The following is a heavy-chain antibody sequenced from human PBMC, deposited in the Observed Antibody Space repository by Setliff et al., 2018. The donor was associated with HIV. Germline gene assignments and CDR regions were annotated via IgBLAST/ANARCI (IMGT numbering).Heavy chain of an antibody. J-gene: IGHJ5*02. CDR3: ARWYTTGRGWFDP. CDR1: GDSVNSGGFY. D-gene: IGHD6-25*01. V-gene: IGHV4-31*03. Sequence: LSLTCTVSGDSVNSGGFYWSWIRQHPGKGLEWIGYIYYTGDTYYNPPLKSRVTMSIDTSKNQFSLRLSSVTAADTAVYYCARWYTTGRGWFDPWGQGTLVTVSS. CDR2: IYYTGDT.